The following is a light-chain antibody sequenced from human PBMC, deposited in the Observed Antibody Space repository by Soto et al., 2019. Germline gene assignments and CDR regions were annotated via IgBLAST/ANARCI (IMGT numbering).Light chain of an antibody. V-gene: IGLV2-14*01. CDR1: TSDVGGYNH. CDR2: DVN. Sequence: QSALIQPASVSGSPGQSITISCTGTTSDVGGYNHVSWFQQHPGKVPKLMIYDVNNRPSGVSNRFSGSKPGNTASLTISGLQAEDEADYYCSSYTNTNTLVFGGGTKLTVL. J-gene: IGLJ2*01. CDR3: SSYTNTNTLV.